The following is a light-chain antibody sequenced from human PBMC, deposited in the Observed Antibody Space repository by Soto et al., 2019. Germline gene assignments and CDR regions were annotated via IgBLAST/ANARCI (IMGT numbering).Light chain of an antibody. V-gene: IGKV3-20*01. CDR3: QQYGSSLLT. Sequence: EIVLTQSPGTLSLSPGERATLSCRASQSVSSSYLAWYQQKPGQAPRLLIYDASSRATGIPDRISGSGSGTDFTLTISRLEPEDFAVYYCQQYGSSLLTFGGGTKVEIK. CDR1: QSVSSSY. CDR2: DAS. J-gene: IGKJ4*01.